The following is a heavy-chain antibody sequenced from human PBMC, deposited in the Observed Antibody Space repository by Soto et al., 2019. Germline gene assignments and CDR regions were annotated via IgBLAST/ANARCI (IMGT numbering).Heavy chain of an antibody. CDR2: VYYRGNA. CDR3: ARLEGLATISYYFDF. D-gene: IGHD3-9*01. CDR1: DDSINSDNYY. Sequence: QLQLQESGPGLVKPSETLSLTCSVSDDSINSDNYYWGWIRQPPGKGLEWIGSVYYRGNAYYNPSLKPRVTISLDRSKSQFSLKLNSVTAADSAVYFCARLEGLATISYYFDFWCPGALVTVSS. J-gene: IGHJ4*02. V-gene: IGHV4-39*01.